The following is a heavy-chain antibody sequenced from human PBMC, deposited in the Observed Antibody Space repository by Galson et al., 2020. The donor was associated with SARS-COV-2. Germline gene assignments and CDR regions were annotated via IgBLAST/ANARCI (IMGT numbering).Heavy chain of an antibody. J-gene: IGHJ6*03. CDR3: ARSPYYYYYYMDV. Sequence: SETLSLTCTVSGGSISSYYWSWIRQPPGKGLEWIGYIYYSGSTNYNPSLKSRVTISVDTSKNQFSLKLSSVTAADTAVYYCARSPYYYYYYMDVWGKGTTVTVSS. CDR1: GGSISSYY. CDR2: IYYSGST. V-gene: IGHV4-59*01.